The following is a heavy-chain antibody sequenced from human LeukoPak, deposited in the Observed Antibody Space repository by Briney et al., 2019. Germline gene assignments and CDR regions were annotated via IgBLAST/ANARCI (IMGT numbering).Heavy chain of an antibody. V-gene: IGHV4-38-2*01. J-gene: IGHJ6*03. CDR3: AVGSGWGYYYMDV. CDR2: IYRSGST. D-gene: IGHD3-10*01. Sequence: PSETLSLTCAVSGYSISSGYYWGWIRQPPGKGLEWIGSIYRSGSTYYNPSLKSRVTISVDTSKNQFSLKLRSGTAADTAVYYCAVGSGWGYYYMDVWGKGTTVTVSS. CDR1: GYSISSGYY.